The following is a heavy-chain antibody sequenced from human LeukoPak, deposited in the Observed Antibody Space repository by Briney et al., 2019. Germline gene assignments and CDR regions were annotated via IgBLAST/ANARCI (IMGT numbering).Heavy chain of an antibody. J-gene: IGHJ4*02. Sequence: SETLSLTCTVSGGSISSSSYYWGWIRQPPGKGLEWIGSIYYSGSTYYNPSLKSRVTISVDTSKNQFSLKLSSVTAADTAVYYCARGNGYNVRYYFDYWGQGTLVTVSS. CDR3: ARGNGYNVRYYFDY. CDR2: IYYSGST. V-gene: IGHV4-39*07. CDR1: GGSISSSSYY. D-gene: IGHD5-24*01.